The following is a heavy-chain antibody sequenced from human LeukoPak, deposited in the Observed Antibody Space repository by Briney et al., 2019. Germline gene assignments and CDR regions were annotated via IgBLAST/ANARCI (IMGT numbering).Heavy chain of an antibody. D-gene: IGHD3-22*01. CDR2: IYYSGSI. J-gene: IGHJ4*02. V-gene: IGHV4-59*01. CDR3: ARENPSGYYNRPIDY. Sequence: SETLSLTCTVSGAAISSYYWSWIRQHPGKGLEWIGDIYYSGSIKYNPSLKSRVTMSVDTSKNQFSLKLSSVTAADTAIYYCARENPSGYYNRPIDYWGQGTLVTVSS. CDR1: GAAISSYY.